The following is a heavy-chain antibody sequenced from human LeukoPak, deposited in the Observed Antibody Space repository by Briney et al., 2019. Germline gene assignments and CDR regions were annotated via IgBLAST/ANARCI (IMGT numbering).Heavy chain of an antibody. Sequence: SETLSLTCTVSGGSISSYYWSWIRQPPAKGLDWIGYIYYSGSTNYNPSLKRRVTISVDTCKNQFSLKLSSVTAADTAVYYCARSQDVLLWFWESVNWFDPWGQGTMVTVSS. CDR2: IYYSGST. CDR3: ARSQDVLLWFWESVNWFDP. CDR1: GGSISSYY. V-gene: IGHV4-59*01. D-gene: IGHD3-10*01. J-gene: IGHJ5*02.